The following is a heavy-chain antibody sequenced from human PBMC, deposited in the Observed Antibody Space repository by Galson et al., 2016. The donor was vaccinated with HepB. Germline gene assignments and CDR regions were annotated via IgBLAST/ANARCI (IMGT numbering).Heavy chain of an antibody. Sequence: SLRLSCAASGFTFSSYGMHWVRQAPGKGLEWVAVIWYDGQNKYYADSVKGRFTISRDNSKNTLYLQVNSLRVEDPAVYYCAGSSSRSYYFGINVWGQGTTVTVS. CDR3: AGSSSRSYYFGINV. J-gene: IGHJ6*02. D-gene: IGHD6-13*01. V-gene: IGHV3-33*01. CDR2: IWYDGQNK. CDR1: GFTFSSYG.